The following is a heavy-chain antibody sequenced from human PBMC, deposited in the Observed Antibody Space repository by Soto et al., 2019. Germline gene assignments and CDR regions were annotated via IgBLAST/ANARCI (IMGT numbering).Heavy chain of an antibody. CDR1: GFTFRTYS. CDR3: ARGYNSFDY. V-gene: IGHV3-21*01. Sequence: EVQLVESGGGLVQPGGSLRLSCTASGFTFRTYSMTWVRQAPGKGLEWVSSISSSSDYIYHADSVKGRFTISRDNAKNSLYLQMNSLRAEDTAVYYCARGYNSFDYWGQGTPVTVSS. J-gene: IGHJ4*02. D-gene: IGHD1-1*01. CDR2: ISSSSDYI.